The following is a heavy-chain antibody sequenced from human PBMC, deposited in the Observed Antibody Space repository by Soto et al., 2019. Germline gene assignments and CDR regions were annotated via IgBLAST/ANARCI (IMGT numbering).Heavy chain of an antibody. V-gene: IGHV3-73*01. J-gene: IGHJ4*02. CDR3: TRLISAAQDY. Sequence: LRLSCAASGFVFKDSSIHWVRQASGKGLEWVGRIRDRAFSYATAYAASVKGRFTISRDDSTNTAYLQMNSLKTEDTAIYYCTRLISAAQDYWGQGTLVTVSS. D-gene: IGHD3-10*01. CDR1: GFVFKDSS. CDR2: IRDRAFSYAT.